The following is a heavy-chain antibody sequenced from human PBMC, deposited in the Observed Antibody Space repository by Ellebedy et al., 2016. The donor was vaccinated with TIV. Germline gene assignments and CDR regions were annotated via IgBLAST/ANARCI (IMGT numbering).Heavy chain of an antibody. CDR3: ARDSNVVVAAYNWFDP. J-gene: IGHJ5*02. D-gene: IGHD2-15*01. CDR2: IYYSGST. Sequence: SETLSLTXTVSGGSISSYYWSWIRQPPGKGLEWIGSIYYSGSTYYNPSLKSRVTISVDTSKNQFSLKLSSVTAADTAVYYCARDSNVVVAAYNWFDPWGQGTLVTVSS. CDR1: GGSISSYY. V-gene: IGHV4-59*12.